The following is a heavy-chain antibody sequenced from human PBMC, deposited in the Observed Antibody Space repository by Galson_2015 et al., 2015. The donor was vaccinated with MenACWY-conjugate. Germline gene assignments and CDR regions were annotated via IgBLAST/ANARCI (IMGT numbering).Heavy chain of an antibody. D-gene: IGHD3-10*01. CDR1: GFTVNSNY. V-gene: IGHV3-53*01. CDR3: ARAISLRGSGHFPPDYMDV. CDR2: IYAGGST. J-gene: IGHJ6*03. Sequence: SLRLSCAATGFTVNSNYMSWVRQAPGKGLECVSVIYAGGSTYYTDSVKGRFTVSRENSNNTVHLQVNSLRVEDTAVYYCARAISLRGSGHFPPDYMDVWGKGTTVTVSS.